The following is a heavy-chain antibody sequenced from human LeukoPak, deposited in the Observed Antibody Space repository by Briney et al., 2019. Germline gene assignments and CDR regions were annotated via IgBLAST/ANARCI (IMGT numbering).Heavy chain of an antibody. V-gene: IGHV2-5*02. CDR2: IYWDDDK. CDR3: AHSLAAAGSDAFDI. D-gene: IGHD6-13*01. Sequence: EYGPTLVKPTQTLTLTCTFSGFSLSTSGVGVWWIRQSPGKALEWPALIYWDDDKRYSPSLKSRLTITKDTSKNQVVLTMTNMDPVDTATYYCAHSLAAAGSDAFDIWGQGTMVTVSS. J-gene: IGHJ3*02. CDR1: GFSLSTSGVG.